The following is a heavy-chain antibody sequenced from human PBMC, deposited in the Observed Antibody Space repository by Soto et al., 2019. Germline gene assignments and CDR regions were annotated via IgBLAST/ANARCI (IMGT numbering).Heavy chain of an antibody. CDR3: ARRTPAVAFDY. CDR1: GGSISSYY. J-gene: IGHJ4*02. CDR2: IYYSGST. D-gene: IGHD6-19*01. V-gene: IGHV4-59*08. Sequence: SETLSLTCTVSGGSISSYYWSWIRQAPGKGLEWIGYIYYSGSTSYNPSLKSRVTISVETSKNQFSLKLSSVTAADTAVYYCARRTPAVAFDYWGQGALVTVSS.